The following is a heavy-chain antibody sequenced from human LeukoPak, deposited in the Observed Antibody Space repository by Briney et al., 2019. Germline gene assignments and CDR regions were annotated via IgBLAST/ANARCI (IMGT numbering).Heavy chain of an antibody. Sequence: GGSLRLSCAASGFTFSSYWMSWVRQAPGKGLEWVANIKQDGSEKYYVDSVKGRFTISRDNAKNSLYLQMNSLRAEDTAVYYCARDAGCCSGGSCRHFDYWGQGTLVTVSS. J-gene: IGHJ4*02. CDR1: GFTFSSYW. CDR2: IKQDGSEK. V-gene: IGHV3-7*01. D-gene: IGHD2-15*01. CDR3: ARDAGCCSGGSCRHFDY.